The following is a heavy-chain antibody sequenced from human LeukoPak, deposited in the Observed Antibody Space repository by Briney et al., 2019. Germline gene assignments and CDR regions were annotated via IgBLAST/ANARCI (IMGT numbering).Heavy chain of an antibody. J-gene: IGHJ6*03. CDR2: INPNSGGT. CDR1: GYTFTGYY. Sequence: ASVKVSCKASGYTFTGYYMHWVRQAPGQGLEWMGWINPNSGGTNYAQKFQGRVTMTRDTSISTAYMELSRLRSDDTAVYYCARDLSNWNQDYYYYYMDVWDKGTTVTVSS. D-gene: IGHD1-20*01. V-gene: IGHV1-2*02. CDR3: ARDLSNWNQDYYYYYMDV.